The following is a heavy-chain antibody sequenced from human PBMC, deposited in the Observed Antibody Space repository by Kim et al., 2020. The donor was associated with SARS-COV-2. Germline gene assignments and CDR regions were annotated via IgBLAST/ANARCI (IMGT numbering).Heavy chain of an antibody. CDR3: SRGFRGDY. V-gene: IGHV3-49*02. CDR2: GGKT. J-gene: IGHJ4*02. D-gene: IGHD6-25*01. Sequence: GGKTAYAASVKGRFTISRDDSKSIAYLQMDSLRPEDTAVYYCSRGFRGDYWGQGTLVTVSS.